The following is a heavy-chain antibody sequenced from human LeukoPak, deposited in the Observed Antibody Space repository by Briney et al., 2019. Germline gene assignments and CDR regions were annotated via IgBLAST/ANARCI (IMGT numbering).Heavy chain of an antibody. V-gene: IGHV4-34*01. J-gene: IGHJ5*02. D-gene: IGHD6-13*01. CDR2: INHSGST. Sequence: GSLRLSCAASGFTFSSYWMSWVRQPPGKGLEWIGGINHSGSTNYNPSLKSRVTISVDTSKNHFSLKLSSVTAADTAVYYCARGRSGSSWYRSSWFDPWGQGTLVTVSA. CDR3: ARGRSGSSWYRSSWFDP. CDR1: GFTFSSYW.